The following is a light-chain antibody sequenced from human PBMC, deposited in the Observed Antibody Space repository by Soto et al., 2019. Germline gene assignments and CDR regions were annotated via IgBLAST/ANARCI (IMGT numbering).Light chain of an antibody. CDR3: SSYTSSSTVVV. CDR2: DVS. Sequence: QSALTQPASVSGSPGQSITISCTGTSSDVGGYNYVSWYQQHPGKAPKLMIYDVSNRPSGVSNRFSGSKSGNTASLTISGLQEEDEADYYCSSYTSSSTVVVFGGGTKLTVL. V-gene: IGLV2-14*01. CDR1: SSDVGGYNY. J-gene: IGLJ2*01.